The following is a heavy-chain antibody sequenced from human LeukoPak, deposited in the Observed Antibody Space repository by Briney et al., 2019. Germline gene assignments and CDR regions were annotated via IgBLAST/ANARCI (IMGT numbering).Heavy chain of an antibody. D-gene: IGHD3-22*01. CDR2: VSGSGGTT. J-gene: IGHJ5*02. CDR3: AKRGLVGSSGFKNNWFDP. Sequence: GGSLRLSCAASGFTFSSYAMSWVRQAPGKGLEWVSAVSGSGGTTYYADSVKGRFTISRDNSKDTLYLQVNSLRAEDTAVHYCAKRGLVGSSGFKNNWFDPWGQGTLVTVSS. V-gene: IGHV3-23*01. CDR1: GFTFSSYA.